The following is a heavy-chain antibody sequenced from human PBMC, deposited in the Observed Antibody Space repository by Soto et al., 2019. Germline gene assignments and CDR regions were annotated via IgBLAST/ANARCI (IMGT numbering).Heavy chain of an antibody. J-gene: IGHJ5*02. Sequence: ASVKVSCKASGYTFTSYGISWVRQAPGQGLEWMGWISAYNGDTNYAQKLQGRVTMTTDTSTSTAYMELRSLRSDDTAVYYCATAEPRIAALFNWFDPWGQGTLVTVSS. D-gene: IGHD6-13*01. CDR3: ATAEPRIAALFNWFDP. V-gene: IGHV1-18*01. CDR1: GYTFTSYG. CDR2: ISAYNGDT.